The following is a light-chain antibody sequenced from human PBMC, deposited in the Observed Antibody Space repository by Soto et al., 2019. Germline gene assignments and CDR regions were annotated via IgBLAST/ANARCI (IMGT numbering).Light chain of an antibody. CDR1: QRISGY. J-gene: IGKJ1*01. V-gene: IGKV3-20*01. CDR2: DAS. Sequence: EIVLTQSSATLSLSPGERATLSCRASQRISGYLAWYQQRPGQAPRLLIYDASNRATGIPDRFSGSGSGTDFTLTISRLEPEDFAVYYCQHYGSSPRTFGQGSKVDNK. CDR3: QHYGSSPRT.